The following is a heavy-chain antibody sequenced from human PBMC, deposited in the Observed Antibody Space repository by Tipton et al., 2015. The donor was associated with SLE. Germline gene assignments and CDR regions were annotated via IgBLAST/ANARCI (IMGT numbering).Heavy chain of an antibody. J-gene: IGHJ5*02. V-gene: IGHV4-59*08. CDR3: ARLPTGFPNWFDP. CDR2: MYYSAST. CDR1: GGSISGHY. Sequence: TLSLTCSVSGGSISGHYWSWIRQSPGKGLEWIGDMYYSASTKYNPSLRSRVTISVDTSKNQFSLKLSSVTAADTAVYYCARLPTGFPNWFDPWGQGTLVTVSS. D-gene: IGHD4-17*01.